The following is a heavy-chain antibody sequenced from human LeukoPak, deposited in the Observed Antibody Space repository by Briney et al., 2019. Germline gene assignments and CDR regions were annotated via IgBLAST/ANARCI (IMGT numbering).Heavy chain of an antibody. CDR3: ARDSHYYGSGSPPRFDY. Sequence: GGSLRLSCAASGFTFSSYGMHWVRQAPGKGLEGVAVIWYDGSNKYYADSVKGGFTISRDNSKNTLYLQMNSLRAGDTAVYYCARDSHYYGSGSPPRFDYWGQGTLVTVSS. D-gene: IGHD3-10*01. CDR1: GFTFSSYG. V-gene: IGHV3-33*01. J-gene: IGHJ4*02. CDR2: IWYDGSNK.